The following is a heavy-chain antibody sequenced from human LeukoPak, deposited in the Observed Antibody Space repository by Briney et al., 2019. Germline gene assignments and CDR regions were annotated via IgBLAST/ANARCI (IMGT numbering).Heavy chain of an antibody. CDR2: IYSAGGT. Sequence: VGSLLLSCAASGFIVSSNYMTWVRQAPGEGLEWVSGIYSAGGTSYADSVKGRFAISRDNSKNTLYLQMNSLRAGDTAVYYCLTLSSRMGPVGWGQGTL. CDR3: LTLSSRMGPVG. V-gene: IGHV3-53*01. D-gene: IGHD1-26*01. CDR1: GFIVSSNY. J-gene: IGHJ4*02.